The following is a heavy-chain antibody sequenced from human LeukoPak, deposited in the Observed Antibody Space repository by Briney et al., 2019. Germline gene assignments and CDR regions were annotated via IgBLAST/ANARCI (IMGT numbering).Heavy chain of an antibody. Sequence: GGSLRLSCAASGFTVSSNYMSWVRQAPGKGLEWVSIIYSGGSTFYADSVKGRFTISRDNAKNSLYLQMNSLRAEDTAVYYCARDPPYYYDSPTHWGQGTLVTVSS. V-gene: IGHV3-53*01. CDR2: IYSGGST. J-gene: IGHJ4*02. CDR1: GFTVSSNY. CDR3: ARDPPYYYDSPTH. D-gene: IGHD3-22*01.